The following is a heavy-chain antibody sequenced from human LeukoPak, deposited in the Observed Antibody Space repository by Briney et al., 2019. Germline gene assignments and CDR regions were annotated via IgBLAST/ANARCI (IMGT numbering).Heavy chain of an antibody. Sequence: ASVKVSCKASGYTFTSYGISWVRQAPGQGLEWMGWISAYNGNTNYAQKLQGRVTMTTDTSTSTAYMELRSLRSDDTAVYYCARDQDYYDCSGYDYWGQGTLVTVSS. V-gene: IGHV1-18*01. D-gene: IGHD3-22*01. CDR2: ISAYNGNT. CDR3: ARDQDYYDCSGYDY. J-gene: IGHJ4*02. CDR1: GYTFTSYG.